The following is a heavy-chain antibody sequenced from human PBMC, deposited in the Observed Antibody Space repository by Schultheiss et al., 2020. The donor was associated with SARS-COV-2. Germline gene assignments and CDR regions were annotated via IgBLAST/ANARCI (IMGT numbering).Heavy chain of an antibody. CDR1: GFTFSDHY. J-gene: IGHJ4*02. D-gene: IGHD2-21*01. CDR3: ASSYCGGECYQTPYHFDY. CDR2: ISSTSSYI. V-gene: IGHV3-21*01. Sequence: RLSCAASGFTFSDHYMDWVRQAPGKGLEWVSSISSTSSYIYYADSVKGRFTISRDNAKSSLYLQMNSLRAEDTAVYYCASSYCGGECYQTPYHFDYWGQGTLVNVSS.